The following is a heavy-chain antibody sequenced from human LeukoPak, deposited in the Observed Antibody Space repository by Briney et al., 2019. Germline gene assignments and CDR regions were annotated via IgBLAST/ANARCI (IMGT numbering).Heavy chain of an antibody. CDR3: ARYGYSYGQYYFDY. D-gene: IGHD5-18*01. V-gene: IGHV4-59*01. Sequence: SETLSLTCSVSGGSINSYFWSWIRQPPGKGREWIGYIYYSGTTNYNPSLKSRVTISVDTSNNQFSLKLTSVTAADTAVYYCARYGYSYGQYYFDYWGQGTLVTVSS. J-gene: IGHJ4*02. CDR1: GGSINSYF. CDR2: IYYSGTT.